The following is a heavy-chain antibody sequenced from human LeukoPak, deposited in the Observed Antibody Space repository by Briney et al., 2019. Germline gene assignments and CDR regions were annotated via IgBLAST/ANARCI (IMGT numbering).Heavy chain of an antibody. D-gene: IGHD3-22*01. Sequence: ASVKVSCKASGYTFTGYYMHWVRQAPGQGLEWMGWINPNSGGTNYAQKFQGRVTMTRDTSISTAYMELSRLRSDDTAVYYCAREAVTYYYDSSGYLNDWGQGTLVAVSS. CDR1: GYTFTGYY. CDR3: AREAVTYYYDSSGYLND. V-gene: IGHV1-2*02. J-gene: IGHJ4*02. CDR2: INPNSGGT.